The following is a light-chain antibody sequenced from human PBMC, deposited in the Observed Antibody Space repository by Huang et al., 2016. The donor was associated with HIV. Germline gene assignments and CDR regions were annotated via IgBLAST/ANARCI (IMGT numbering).Light chain of an antibody. V-gene: IGKV3-15*01. CDR2: GAS. CDR3: QQYNDWPRA. J-gene: IGKJ1*01. CDR1: QSVATK. Sequence: EIVMTQSPATLSVSPGERVTLSCRASQSVATKLAWYQHKPGQAPRLLIYGASSRATGVPARFSSSGSGTDFTLTIGSLQSEDFAVYYCQQYNDWPRAFGQGTKVEIK.